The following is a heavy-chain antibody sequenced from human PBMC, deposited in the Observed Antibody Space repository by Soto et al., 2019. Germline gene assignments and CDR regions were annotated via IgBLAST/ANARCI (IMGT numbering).Heavy chain of an antibody. CDR2: INHSGST. D-gene: IGHD6-19*01. J-gene: IGHJ4*02. CDR1: GGSFSGYY. CDR3: ARWGSGWYDFDY. Sequence: PSETLSLTCAVYGGSFSGYYWSWIRQPPGKGLEWIGEINHSGSTNYNPSLKSRVTISVDTSKNQFSLKLSSVTAADTAVYYCARWGSGWYDFDYWGQGTLVTVS. V-gene: IGHV4-34*01.